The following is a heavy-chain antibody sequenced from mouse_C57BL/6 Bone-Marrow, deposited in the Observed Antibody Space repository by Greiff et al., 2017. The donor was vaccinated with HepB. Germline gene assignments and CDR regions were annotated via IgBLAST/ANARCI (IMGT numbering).Heavy chain of an antibody. CDR3: ARDNYSNYFYAMDY. CDR1: GFTFSSYA. D-gene: IGHD2-5*01. V-gene: IGHV5-4*01. CDR2: ISDGGSYT. Sequence: DVMLVESGGGLVKPGGSLKLSCAASGFTFSSYAMSWVRQTPEKRLEWVATISDGGSYTYYPDNVKGRFTISRDNAKNNLYLQMSHLKSEDTAMYYCARDNYSNYFYAMDYWGQGTSVTVSS. J-gene: IGHJ4*01.